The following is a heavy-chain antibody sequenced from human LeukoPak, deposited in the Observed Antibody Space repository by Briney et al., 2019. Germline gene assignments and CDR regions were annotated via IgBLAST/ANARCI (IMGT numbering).Heavy chain of an antibody. CDR2: IIPIFGTA. D-gene: IGHD1-1*01. V-gene: IGHV1-69*13. Sequence: ASVKVSRKASRGTFSNYAISWVRQAPGQGLEWMGGIIPIFGTANYAQKLQGRVTITADESTSTAYMELSSLRSEDTAVYYCARGNQLQPNDYWGQGTLVTVSS. J-gene: IGHJ4*02. CDR1: RGTFSNYA. CDR3: ARGNQLQPNDY.